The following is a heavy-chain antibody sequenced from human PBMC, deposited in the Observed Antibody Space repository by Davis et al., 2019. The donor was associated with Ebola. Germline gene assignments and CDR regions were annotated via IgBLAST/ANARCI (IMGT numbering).Heavy chain of an antibody. V-gene: IGHV3-21*01. CDR3: ARDRGNWNYYYYGMDV. J-gene: IGHJ6*02. CDR1: GFTSSRYS. CDR2: ISSSTSHI. D-gene: IGHD1-20*01. Sequence: PGGSLRLSCAASGFTSSRYSMNWVRQAPGKGLEWVSSISSSTSHIYYADSVKGRFTISRDNAKNSLYLQMNSLRAEDTAVYYCARDRGNWNYYYYGMDVWSQGTTVTVSS.